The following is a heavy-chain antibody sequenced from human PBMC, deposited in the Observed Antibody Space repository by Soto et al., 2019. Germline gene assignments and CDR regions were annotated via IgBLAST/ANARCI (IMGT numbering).Heavy chain of an antibody. CDR1: GFTFSSYG. Sequence: QVQLVESGGGVVQPGRSLRLSCAASGFTFSSYGMHWVRQAPGKGLEWVAVIWYDGSNKYYADSVKGRFTISRDNSKNKLYLQMNCLRAEDTAVYYCATLWFGASDYWGQGTLVTVSS. CDR3: ATLWFGASDY. J-gene: IGHJ4*02. V-gene: IGHV3-33*01. CDR2: IWYDGSNK. D-gene: IGHD3-10*01.